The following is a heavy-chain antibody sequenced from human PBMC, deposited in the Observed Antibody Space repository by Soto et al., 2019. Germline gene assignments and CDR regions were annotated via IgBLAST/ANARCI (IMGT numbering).Heavy chain of an antibody. CDR1: GYTFTYRH. D-gene: IGHD3-10*01. J-gene: IGHJ3*02. V-gene: IGHV1-45*02. Sequence: HLVQSGAEVKKTGSSVQISCKASGYTFTYRHLHWVRQAPGQALEWMGWITPFNGNTFYAQKFHGTVNISRDESKSTVFLDLTSLRSEDTAMYYCANLASGSDAFDIWGQGTMVTVSS. CDR3: ANLASGSDAFDI. CDR2: ITPFNGNT.